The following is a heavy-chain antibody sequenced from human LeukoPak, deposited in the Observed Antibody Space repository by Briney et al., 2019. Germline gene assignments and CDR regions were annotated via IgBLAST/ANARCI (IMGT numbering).Heavy chain of an antibody. Sequence: SETLSLTCTVSGASINSGDYYWTWIRQPPGKGLEWIAYIYNSGSTCYNPSLRSRVAISMDTSNNRFSLRLDSVTAADTAVYFCATTARHCSEYWGQGTLVTVFS. CDR2: IYNSGST. CDR3: ATTARHCSEY. V-gene: IGHV4-30-4*08. CDR1: GASINSGDYY. D-gene: IGHD6-6*01. J-gene: IGHJ4*02.